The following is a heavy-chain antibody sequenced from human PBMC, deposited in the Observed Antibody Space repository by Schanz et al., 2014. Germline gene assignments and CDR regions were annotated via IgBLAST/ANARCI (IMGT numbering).Heavy chain of an antibody. J-gene: IGHJ4*02. CDR1: GASISRNNW. Sequence: QVQLQESGPGLVKPSGTLSLTCAVSGASISRNNWWTWLRQPPGKGLEWIGRIFTSGSTDYNPSLKSRVTMSVDTSKNQFSLKLSSVTAADTAVYYCARDLEGFDYWGQGTLVTVSS. D-gene: IGHD1-1*01. V-gene: IGHV4-4*02. CDR2: IFTSGST. CDR3: ARDLEGFDY.